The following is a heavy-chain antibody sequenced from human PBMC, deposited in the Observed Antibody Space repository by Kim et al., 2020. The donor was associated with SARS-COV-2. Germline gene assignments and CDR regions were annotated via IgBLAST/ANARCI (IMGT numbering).Heavy chain of an antibody. Sequence: SETLSLTCTVSGGSISSSSYYWGWIRQPPGKGLEWIGSIYYSGSTYYNPSLKSRVTISVDTSKNQFSLKLSSVTAADTAVYYCARLGIWFGELLYKFAFDIWGQGTMVTVSS. J-gene: IGHJ3*02. CDR1: GGSISSSSYY. CDR3: ARLGIWFGELLYKFAFDI. CDR2: IYYSGST. V-gene: IGHV4-39*01. D-gene: IGHD3-10*01.